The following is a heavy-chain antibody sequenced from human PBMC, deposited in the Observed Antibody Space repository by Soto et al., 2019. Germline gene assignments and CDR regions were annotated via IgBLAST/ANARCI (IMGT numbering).Heavy chain of an antibody. Sequence: SETLSLTCTVSGASISGFYWSWIRKSAGKGLEWIGRIYATGTTDYNPSLKSRVMMSVDTSKKQFSLKLRSVTAADTAVYYCVRDGTKTLRVWFDPWGQGISVTVSS. CDR1: GASISGFY. V-gene: IGHV4-4*07. J-gene: IGHJ5*02. D-gene: IGHD1-1*01. CDR2: IYATGTT. CDR3: VRDGTKTLRVWFDP.